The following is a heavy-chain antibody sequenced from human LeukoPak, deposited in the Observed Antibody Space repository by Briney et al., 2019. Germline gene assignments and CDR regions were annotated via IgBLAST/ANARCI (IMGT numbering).Heavy chain of an antibody. J-gene: IGHJ4*02. CDR3: ARLVRNHFDY. V-gene: IGHV4-38-2*02. Sequence: PSETLSLTCTVSGYSISSGYCWGWIRQPPGKGLEWIGSIYHSGSTYYNPSLKSRVTISVDTSKNQFSLKLSPVTAADTAVYYCARLVRNHFDYWGQGTLVTVSS. CDR2: IYHSGST. CDR1: GYSISSGYC. D-gene: IGHD1-14*01.